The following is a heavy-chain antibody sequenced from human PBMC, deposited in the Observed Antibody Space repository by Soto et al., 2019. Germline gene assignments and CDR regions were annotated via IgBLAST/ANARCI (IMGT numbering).Heavy chain of an antibody. Sequence: SETLSLTCTVSAASISNYYWSWIRQPPGKGLEWIGYIYYIGNTNYNPSLKSRVSISIDTSKSQFSLKLSSVTAADTAVYYCASLVPGDRGLDYWGPGTLVSGSS. CDR1: AASISNYY. CDR2: IYYIGNT. V-gene: IGHV4-59*01. J-gene: IGHJ4*02. CDR3: ASLVPGDRGLDY. D-gene: IGHD2-2*01.